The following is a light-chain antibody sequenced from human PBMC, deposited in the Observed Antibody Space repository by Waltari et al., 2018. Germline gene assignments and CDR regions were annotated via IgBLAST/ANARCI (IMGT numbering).Light chain of an antibody. Sequence: QSALTQPASVSGSPGQSITISCSGTSSDIGGFEYVAWYQQHPDKIPSLVIYDVNDRPSVVSNRFSGSKSGNTASLTISGLQAEDEADYYCSSYSSRDTLVFGGGTKVSVL. J-gene: IGLJ1*01. V-gene: IGLV2-14*03. CDR1: SSDIGGFEY. CDR3: SSYSSRDTLV. CDR2: DVN.